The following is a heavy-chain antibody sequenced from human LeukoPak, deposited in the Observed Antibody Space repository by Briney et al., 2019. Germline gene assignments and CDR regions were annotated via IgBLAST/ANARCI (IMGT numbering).Heavy chain of an antibody. Sequence: GGSLRLSCAASGFTFSSYAMSWVRQAPGKGLEWVSAISGSGGSTYYADSVKGRFTISRDNSKNTLYLQMNTLRAQNTAVNYCAKDPSHLGYTYGYHSWFDPWGQGTLVTVSS. D-gene: IGHD5-18*01. CDR3: AKDPSHLGYTYGYHSWFDP. J-gene: IGHJ5*02. CDR2: ISGSGGST. V-gene: IGHV3-23*01. CDR1: GFTFSSYA.